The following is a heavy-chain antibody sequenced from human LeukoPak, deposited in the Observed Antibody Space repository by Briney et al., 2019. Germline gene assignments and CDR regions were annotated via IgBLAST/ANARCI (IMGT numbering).Heavy chain of an antibody. CDR2: ISSSSNYI. CDR3: ARECMDTTMVDAFDI. V-gene: IGHV3-21*01. D-gene: IGHD5-18*01. J-gene: IGHJ3*02. Sequence: PGGSLRLSCAASGFTFSSYAMSWVRQAPGKGLEWVSYISSSSNYIYYADSVKGRFTISRDNAKNSLYLQMNSLRAEDTAVYYCARECMDTTMVDAFDIWGQGTMVTVSS. CDR1: GFTFSSYA.